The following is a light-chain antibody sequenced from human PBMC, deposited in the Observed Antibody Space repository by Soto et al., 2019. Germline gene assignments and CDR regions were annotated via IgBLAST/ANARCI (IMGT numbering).Light chain of an antibody. CDR1: SSNVGSYKL. Sequence: QSVVTQPACVSGCPGQSITISCTGTSSNVGSYKLVSWYQQHPGKAPKLMIFEVNKRPSGVSNRFSGSKSGNTASLTISGLKVEDEADYYCCSSGGSPTYVFGTGTKVTVL. CDR2: EVN. V-gene: IGLV2-23*02. CDR3: CSSGGSPTYV. J-gene: IGLJ1*01.